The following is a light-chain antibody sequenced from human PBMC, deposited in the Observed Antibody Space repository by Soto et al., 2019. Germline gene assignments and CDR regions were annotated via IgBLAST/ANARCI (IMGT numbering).Light chain of an antibody. V-gene: IGKV3-15*01. CDR3: QQYNKWRT. CDR1: ESVSSS. Sequence: EIVMTQSPATLSVSPGERVTLSCRASESVSSSIAWYQQRTGQAPRRLIYGASTRATGIPARFSGSGSGTEFTLTISSLQSEDFAIYYCQQYNKWRTLGQGNKVEIK. J-gene: IGKJ1*01. CDR2: GAS.